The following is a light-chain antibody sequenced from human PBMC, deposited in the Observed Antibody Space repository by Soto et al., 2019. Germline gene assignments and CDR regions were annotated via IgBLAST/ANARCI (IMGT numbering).Light chain of an antibody. V-gene: IGKV3-15*01. CDR2: GAS. CDR3: QQYKTWPTIT. CDR1: QNVRSN. Sequence: ERVMTQSPATLSVSPGERATLSCRSSQNVRSNLAWYQQKPGQAPRLLIFGASTRATGIPARFSGTGSGTEFTLTISSLQSQDFAVYYGQQYKTWPTITFGQGTRLEIK. J-gene: IGKJ5*01.